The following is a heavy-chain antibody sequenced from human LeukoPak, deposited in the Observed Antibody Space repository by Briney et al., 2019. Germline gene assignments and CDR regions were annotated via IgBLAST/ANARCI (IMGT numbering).Heavy chain of an antibody. CDR3: TRLGRDYSSGTRHFDY. D-gene: IGHD6-19*01. V-gene: IGHV3-23*01. Sequence: GGSLRLSCAASGFTFSSYAMSWVRQAPGKGLEWVSAISGSGGSTYYADSVKGRFTISRDNSKNTLYLQMNSLRAEDTAVYYCTRLGRDYSSGTRHFDYWGQGTLVTVSS. J-gene: IGHJ4*02. CDR2: ISGSGGST. CDR1: GFTFSSYA.